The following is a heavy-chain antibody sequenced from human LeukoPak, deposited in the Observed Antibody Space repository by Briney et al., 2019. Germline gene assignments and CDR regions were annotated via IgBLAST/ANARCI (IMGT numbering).Heavy chain of an antibody. CDR2: ISYDGSNK. V-gene: IGHV3-30*18. Sequence: PGRSLRLSCAASGFTFSSYGMHWVRQAPGKGLEWVAVISYDGSNKYYADSVKGRFTISRDNAKNTAYLQMNSLRAEDTAVYYCAKDPYGTRYFDYWGQGTLVTAS. D-gene: IGHD2-2*01. J-gene: IGHJ4*02. CDR1: GFTFSSYG. CDR3: AKDPYGTRYFDY.